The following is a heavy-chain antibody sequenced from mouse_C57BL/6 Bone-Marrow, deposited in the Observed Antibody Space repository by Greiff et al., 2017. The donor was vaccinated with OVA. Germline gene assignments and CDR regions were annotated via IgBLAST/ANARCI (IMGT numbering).Heavy chain of an antibody. CDR3: ARILLWSFDY. J-gene: IGHJ2*01. V-gene: IGHV8-8*01. CDR1: GFSLSTFGMG. CDR2: IWWDDDK. D-gene: IGHD2-1*01. Sequence: QVQLQESGPGILQPSQTLSLTCSFSGFSLSTFGMGVGWIRKPSGNGREWLAHIWWDDDKYYHPALKSRLTISKDTSKNQVFLKIANVDTADTATYYCARILLWSFDYWGQGTTLSVSS.